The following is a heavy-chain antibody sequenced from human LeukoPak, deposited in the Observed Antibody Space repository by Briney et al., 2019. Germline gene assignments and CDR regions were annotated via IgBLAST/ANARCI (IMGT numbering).Heavy chain of an antibody. CDR2: INPNSGGT. Sequence: ASVKVSCKASGYTFTGYYMHWVRQAPGQGLEGMGWINPNSGGTNYAQKFQGRVTMTRDTSISTAYMELSRLRSDDTAVYYCARGYSYGYQHFDYWGQGTLVTVSS. CDR1: GYTFTGYY. J-gene: IGHJ4*02. D-gene: IGHD5-18*01. CDR3: ARGYSYGYQHFDY. V-gene: IGHV1-2*02.